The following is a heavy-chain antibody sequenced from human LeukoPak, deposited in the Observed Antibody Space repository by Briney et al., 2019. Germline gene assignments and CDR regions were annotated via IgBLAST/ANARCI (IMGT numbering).Heavy chain of an antibody. J-gene: IGHJ3*02. Sequence: SETLSLTCTVSGGSFEHYFWSWIRQPPGKALEFLGYVYYTGSTDYSPSLKSRVTISVDTSKNQFSLKLSSVTAADTAVYYCARGRYNWNYGAFDIWGQGTMVTVSS. V-gene: IGHV4-59*12. CDR2: VYYTGST. CDR1: GGSFEHYF. CDR3: ARGRYNWNYGAFDI. D-gene: IGHD1-7*01.